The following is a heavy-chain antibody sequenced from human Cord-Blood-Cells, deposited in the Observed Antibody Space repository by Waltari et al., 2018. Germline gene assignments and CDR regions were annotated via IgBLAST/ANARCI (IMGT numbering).Heavy chain of an antibody. CDR3: ARGSGSYPKYYFDY. D-gene: IGHD3-10*01. CDR1: GGTFSSYA. V-gene: IGHV1-69*01. Sequence: QVQLVQSGAEVKKPGSSVKVSCKASGGTFSSYAISWVRQAPGQGLEWMGGIIPIFGTANYAQKFQGRVTITADESTSTAYMELNSLRSEDTAVYYCARGSGSYPKYYFDYWGQGTLVTVSS. CDR2: IIPIFGTA. J-gene: IGHJ4*02.